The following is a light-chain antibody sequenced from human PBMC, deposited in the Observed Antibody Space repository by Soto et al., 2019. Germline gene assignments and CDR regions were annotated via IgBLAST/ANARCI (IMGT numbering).Light chain of an antibody. CDR2: GAS. CDR1: QSVSNN. Sequence: EIVMTQSPATLSVSPGERATLSCRASQSVSNNLVWYQQKPGQAPRLLIYGASTRATGIPARFSGSGSGIEFTLTISSLQSEDFAIYYCQQYNNWPRTFGQGTKVEIK. CDR3: QQYNNWPRT. J-gene: IGKJ1*01. V-gene: IGKV3-15*01.